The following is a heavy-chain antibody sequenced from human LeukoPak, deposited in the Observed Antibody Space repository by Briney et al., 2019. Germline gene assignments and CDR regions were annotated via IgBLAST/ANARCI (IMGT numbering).Heavy chain of an antibody. J-gene: IGHJ6*03. CDR1: GFTFSSYW. D-gene: IGHD6-6*01. V-gene: IGHV3-74*01. Sequence: PGGSLRLSCAASGFTFSSYWMHWVRQAPGKGLVWVSRINSDGSSTSYADSVKGRFTISRDNAKNTLYLQMNSLRAEDTAVYYCARSIAAHYYYYMDVWGKGTTVTVSS. CDR3: ARSIAAHYYYYMDV. CDR2: INSDGSST.